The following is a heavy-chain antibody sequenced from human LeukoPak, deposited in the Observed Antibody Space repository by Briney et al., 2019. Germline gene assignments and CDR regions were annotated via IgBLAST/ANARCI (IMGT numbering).Heavy chain of an antibody. CDR2: IRYDGSNK. CDR1: GFTFSSYG. D-gene: IGHD3-22*01. CDR3: AKDPTLYYYDSSGYYDYYMDV. Sequence: PGGSLRLSCAASGFTFSSYGMHWVRQAPGKGLEWVAFIRYDGSNKYYADSVKGRFTISRDNSKNTLYLQMNSLRAEDTAVYYCAKDPTLYYYDSSGYYDYYMDVWGKGTTVTISS. J-gene: IGHJ6*03. V-gene: IGHV3-30*02.